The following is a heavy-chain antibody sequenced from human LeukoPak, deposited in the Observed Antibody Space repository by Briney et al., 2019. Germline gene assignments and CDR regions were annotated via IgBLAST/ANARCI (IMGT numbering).Heavy chain of an antibody. V-gene: IGHV3-48*03. D-gene: IGHD3-3*01. J-gene: IGHJ4*02. CDR3: ARDHVRGIPED. CDR2: ISSSGSTI. Sequence: GGSLRLSCAASGFTFSSGVMNWVRQAPGKGLEWVSYISSSGSTIYYADSVKGRFTISRDNAKNSLYLQMDSLRAEDTAVYYCARDHVRGIPEDRGQGTLVTVSS. CDR1: GFTFSSGV.